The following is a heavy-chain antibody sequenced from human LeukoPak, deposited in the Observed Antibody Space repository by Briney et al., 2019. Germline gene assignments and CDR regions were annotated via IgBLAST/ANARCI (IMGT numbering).Heavy chain of an antibody. Sequence: SETLSLTCAVYGGSFSSYYWGWIRQPPGKGLEWIGSIYYSGSTYYNPSLKSRVTISVDTSKNQFSLKLSSVTAADTAVYYCASLYGSGSYDYFDPWGQGTLVTVSS. CDR2: IYYSGST. V-gene: IGHV4-39*01. J-gene: IGHJ5*02. CDR1: GGSFSSYY. CDR3: ASLYGSGSYDYFDP. D-gene: IGHD3-10*01.